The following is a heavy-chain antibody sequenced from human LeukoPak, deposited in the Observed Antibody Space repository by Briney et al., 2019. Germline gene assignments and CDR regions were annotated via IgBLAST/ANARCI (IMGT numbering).Heavy chain of an antibody. CDR3: ARAGYTISSYGFDY. D-gene: IGHD3-16*02. Sequence: PSETLSLNCSVSGGSISSYWWSWIRQPAGKGLEFIGRIYTTGRTNYNPSLKSRVSMSVDTSKNKFSLELRSVTAADTAVYFCARAGYTISSYGFDYWGQGALVTVSS. CDR1: GGSISSYW. CDR2: IYTTGRT. V-gene: IGHV4-4*07. J-gene: IGHJ4*02.